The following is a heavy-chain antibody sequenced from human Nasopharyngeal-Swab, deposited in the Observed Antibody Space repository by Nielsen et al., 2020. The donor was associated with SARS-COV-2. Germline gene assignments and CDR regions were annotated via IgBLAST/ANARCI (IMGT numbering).Heavy chain of an antibody. Sequence: LSLTCAASGFTFSSYGMHWVRQAPGKGLEWVAVISYDGSNKYYADSVKGRFTISRDNSKNTLYLQMNSLRAEDTAVYYCAKDAGASRYFDYWGQGTLVTVSS. J-gene: IGHJ4*02. CDR1: GFTFSSYG. D-gene: IGHD1-26*01. CDR3: AKDAGASRYFDY. V-gene: IGHV3-30*18. CDR2: ISYDGSNK.